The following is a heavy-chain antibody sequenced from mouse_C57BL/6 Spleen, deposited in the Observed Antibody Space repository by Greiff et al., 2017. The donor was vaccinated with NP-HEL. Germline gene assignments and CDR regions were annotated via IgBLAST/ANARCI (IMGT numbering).Heavy chain of an antibody. CDR3: GYDYDGFAY. D-gene: IGHD2-4*01. CDR2: IYPGSGNT. J-gene: IGHJ3*01. CDR1: GYTFTDYY. Sequence: QVQLQQSGAELVRPGASVKLSCKASGYTFTDYYINWVKQRPGQGLEWIARIYPGSGNTYYNEKFKGKATLTAEKSSSTAYMQLSSLTSEDSAVYFCGYDYDGFAYWGQGTLVTVSA. V-gene: IGHV1-76*01.